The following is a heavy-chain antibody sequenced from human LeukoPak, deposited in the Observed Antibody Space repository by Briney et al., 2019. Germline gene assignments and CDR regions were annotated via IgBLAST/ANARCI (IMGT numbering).Heavy chain of an antibody. CDR3: ARFPIVVVPAAMKTDDY. J-gene: IGHJ4*02. CDR1: GGTFSSYA. V-gene: IGHV1-69*05. D-gene: IGHD2-2*01. Sequence: SVKVSCKASGGTFSSYAISWVRQAPGQGLEWMGGIIPIFGTANYAQKFQGRVTITTDESTSTAYMELSSLRSEDTAVYYRARFPIVVVPAAMKTDDYWGQGTLVTVSS. CDR2: IIPIFGTA.